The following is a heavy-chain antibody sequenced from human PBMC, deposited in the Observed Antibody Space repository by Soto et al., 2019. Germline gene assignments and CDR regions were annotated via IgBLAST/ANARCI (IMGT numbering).Heavy chain of an antibody. CDR2: IDHDGPT. CDR1: GFIFSNYW. CDR3: VRDRHGDY. Sequence: EVQLVESGGGLVQPGGSLRLSCAGSGFIFSNYWMHWVRQAPGKGLEWVSRIDHDGPTDYADSVRGRFTISRDNAESTLYLQMNSLRPEDTAVYYCVRDRHGDYWGQGTLVTGSS. J-gene: IGHJ4*02. V-gene: IGHV3-74*01.